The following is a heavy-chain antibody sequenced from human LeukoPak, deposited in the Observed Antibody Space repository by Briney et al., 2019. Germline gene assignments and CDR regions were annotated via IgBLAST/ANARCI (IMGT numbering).Heavy chain of an antibody. CDR2: ISGSGGST. CDR3: ANSMATRTYYFDY. CDR1: GFTFSSYA. V-gene: IGHV3-23*01. D-gene: IGHD5-12*01. Sequence: GGSLRLSCAASGFTFSSYAMSWVRQAPGKGLEWVSAISGSGGSTYYADSVKGRFTISRDNSKNTLYPQMNSLRAEDTAVYYCANSMATRTYYFDYWGQGTLVTVSS. J-gene: IGHJ4*02.